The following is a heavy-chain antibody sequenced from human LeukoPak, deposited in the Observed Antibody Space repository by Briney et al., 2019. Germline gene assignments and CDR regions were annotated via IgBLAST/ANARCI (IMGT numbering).Heavy chain of an antibody. CDR1: GFTFSSYA. J-gene: IGHJ4*02. V-gene: IGHV3-23*01. CDR2: ISGSGGST. Sequence: GGSLRLSCAASGFTFSSYAMSWVRQAPGKGLEWVSTISGSGGSTYYTDSVKGRFTISRDNSKNTLFLQMNSLRDEDTAVYYCVKVGGSTWYWDSTIDYWGQGTLVTVSA. CDR3: VKVGGSTWYWDSTIDY. D-gene: IGHD6-13*01.